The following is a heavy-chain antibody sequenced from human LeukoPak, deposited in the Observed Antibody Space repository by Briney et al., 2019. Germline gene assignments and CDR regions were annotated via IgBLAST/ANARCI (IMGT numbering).Heavy chain of an antibody. J-gene: IGHJ4*02. CDR2: MRFDGSNR. CDR3: AKGGYYFDY. V-gene: IGHV3-30*02. Sequence: AGSLRLSCAASGLTFSTFGMHWVRQAPGKGLEWVAFMRFDGSNRYYAESLKGRFTISRDNSKNTLYLQMNSLRAEDTAIYFCAKGGYYFDYWGQGALVIVSS. CDR1: GLTFSTFG.